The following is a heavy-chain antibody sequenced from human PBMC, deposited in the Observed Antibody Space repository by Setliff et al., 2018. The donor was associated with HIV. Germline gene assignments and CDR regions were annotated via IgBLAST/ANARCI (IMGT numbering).Heavy chain of an antibody. CDR3: ARVLGVTMIRGAHGY. CDR2: INPGSGDT. J-gene: IGHJ4*02. V-gene: IGHV1-2*02. D-gene: IGHD3-10*01. Sequence: GASVKVSCKASGYTFAAYYIHWLRQAPGQGLEWMGWINPGSGDTNYAQKFQGRVTMTSDTSTRTVYMELSSLTSDDTAVYFCARVLGVTMIRGAHGYWGQGTLVTVSS. CDR1: GYTFAAYY.